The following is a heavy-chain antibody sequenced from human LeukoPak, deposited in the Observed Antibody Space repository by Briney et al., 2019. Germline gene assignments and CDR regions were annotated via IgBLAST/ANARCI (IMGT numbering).Heavy chain of an antibody. V-gene: IGHV3-48*02. D-gene: IGHD5-12*01. CDR3: ARGLGYGDC. J-gene: IGHJ4*02. CDR2: ISSSSSAI. Sequence: GGSLRLSCAASGFTFSTYNMNWLRQAPGKGLEWVSSISSSSSAIYYADSVKGRFTISRDNAKNSLYLQMNSLRDEDTAVYYCARGLGYGDCWGQGTLVTVSS. CDR1: GFTFSTYN.